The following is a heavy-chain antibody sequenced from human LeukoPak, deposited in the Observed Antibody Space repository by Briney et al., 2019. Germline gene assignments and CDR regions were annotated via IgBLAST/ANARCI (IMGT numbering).Heavy chain of an antibody. Sequence: GGSLRLSCAASGFTFNNYAMTWVRQAPGKGLEWVSSISDGGSDTYYAGSVKGRFTVSRDNSKNTLYMQMNSLRAEDTAVYYCAKRVSYSNSAAYFDYWGQGTLVPVFS. V-gene: IGHV3-23*01. CDR2: ISDGGSDT. D-gene: IGHD6-6*01. CDR1: GFTFNNYA. CDR3: AKRVSYSNSAAYFDY. J-gene: IGHJ4*02.